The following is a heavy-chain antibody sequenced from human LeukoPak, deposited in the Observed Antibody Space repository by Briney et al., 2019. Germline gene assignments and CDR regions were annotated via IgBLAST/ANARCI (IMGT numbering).Heavy chain of an antibody. Sequence: GGSLRLSCAASGFTVSSNYMSWVRQAPGKGLEWVSVIYSGGSTYYADSVTGRFTISRDNSKNTLYLQMNSLRAEDTAVYYCASSTYYYDSSGYYDRDYFDYWGQGTLVTVSS. V-gene: IGHV3-53*01. CDR1: GFTVSSNY. D-gene: IGHD3-22*01. CDR3: ASSTYYYDSSGYYDRDYFDY. J-gene: IGHJ4*02. CDR2: IYSGGST.